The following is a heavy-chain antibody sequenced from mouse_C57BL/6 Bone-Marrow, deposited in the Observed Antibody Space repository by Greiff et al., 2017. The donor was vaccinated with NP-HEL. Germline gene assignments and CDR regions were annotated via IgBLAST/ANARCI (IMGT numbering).Heavy chain of an antibody. J-gene: IGHJ2*01. CDR1: GYTFTDYE. D-gene: IGHD3-2*02. CDR3: TTQDSSGDY. V-gene: IGHV1-15*01. Sequence: VQLKQSGAELVRPGASVTLSCKASGYTFTDYEMHWVKQTPVHGLEWIGAIDPETGGTAYNQKFKGKAILTADKSSSTAYMELRSLTSEDSAVYYCTTQDSSGDYWGQGTTLTVSS. CDR2: IDPETGGT.